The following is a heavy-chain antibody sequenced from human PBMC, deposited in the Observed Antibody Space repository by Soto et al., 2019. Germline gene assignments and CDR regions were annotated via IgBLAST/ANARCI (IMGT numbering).Heavy chain of an antibody. CDR1: GYTFNRHG. D-gene: IGHD1-26*01. CDR3: ARVRIVGAREIDF. CDR2: ISGYNGDI. V-gene: IGHV1-18*04. J-gene: IGHJ4*02. Sequence: QVPLVQSGGEVKKPGASVKVSCKASGYTFNRHGITWVRQAPGQGLEWMGWISGYNGDINYEQKFQGTVTLSSDTLTSTVYLELKSLRFDDTAVYYCARVRIVGAREIDFWGQGTLVTVSS.